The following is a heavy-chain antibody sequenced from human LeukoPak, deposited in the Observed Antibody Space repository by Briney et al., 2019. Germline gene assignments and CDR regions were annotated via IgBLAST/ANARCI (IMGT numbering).Heavy chain of an antibody. Sequence: GGSLRLSCAASGFTFSSYEMNWVRQAPGKGLEWVSYISSSGSTIYYADSVKGRFTISRDNAKNSLYLQMNSLRAEDTAVYYCARDRRLGYCSGGSCLNWFDPWGQGTLVTVSS. CDR3: ARDRRLGYCSGGSCLNWFDP. J-gene: IGHJ5*02. CDR1: GFTFSSYE. CDR2: ISSSGSTI. V-gene: IGHV3-48*03. D-gene: IGHD2-15*01.